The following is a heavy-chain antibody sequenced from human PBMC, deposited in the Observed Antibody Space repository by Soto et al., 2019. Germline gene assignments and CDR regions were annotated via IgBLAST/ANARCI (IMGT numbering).Heavy chain of an antibody. J-gene: IGHJ3*01. D-gene: IGHD2-21*01. V-gene: IGHV3-23*01. CDR2: ISGSGDST. CDR1: GFTFSSYA. CDR3: AKQNNLVAHAFDV. Sequence: GGSLRLSCAASGFTFSSYAMSWVRQAPGKGPEWISAISGSGDSTYYADSVKGRFTLSRDNSKNTLYLQMNSLRAEDTAIYYCAKQNNLVAHAFDVWGPGTMVTVSS.